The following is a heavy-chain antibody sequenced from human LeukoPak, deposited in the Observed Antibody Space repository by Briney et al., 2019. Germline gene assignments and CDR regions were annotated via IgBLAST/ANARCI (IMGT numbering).Heavy chain of an antibody. CDR3: ARGLSYYSNSDYYYYMDV. CDR2: MNPNSGNT. J-gene: IGHJ6*03. Sequence: ASVKVSRKASGYTFTSYDINWVRQATGQGLEWMGWMNPNSGNTGYAQKFQGRVTITRNTSISTAYMELSSLRSEDTAVYYCARGLSYYSNSDYYYYMDVWGKGTTVTVSS. CDR1: GYTFTSYD. V-gene: IGHV1-8*03. D-gene: IGHD4-11*01.